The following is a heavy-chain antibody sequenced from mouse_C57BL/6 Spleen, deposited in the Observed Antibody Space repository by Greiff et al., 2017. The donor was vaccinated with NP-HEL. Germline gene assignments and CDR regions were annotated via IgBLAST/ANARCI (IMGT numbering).Heavy chain of an antibody. J-gene: IGHJ2*01. CDR3: ARRDGNYLYYFDY. V-gene: IGHV1-72*01. CDR2: IDPKSGGT. D-gene: IGHD2-1*01. CDR1: GYTFTSYW. Sequence: QVQLQQPGAELVKPGASVKLSCKASGYTFTSYWMHWVKQRPGRGLEWIGRIDPKSGGTKYNEKFKSKATLTVDKPSSTAYMQLSSLTSEDSAVYYCARRDGNYLYYFDYWGQGTTLTVSS.